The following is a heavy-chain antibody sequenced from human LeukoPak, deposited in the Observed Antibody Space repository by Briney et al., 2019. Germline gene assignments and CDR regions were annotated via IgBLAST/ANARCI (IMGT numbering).Heavy chain of an antibody. CDR2: MNPNSGNT. CDR3: ARGPPVAVAGTFDY. CDR1: GYTFTGYD. V-gene: IGHV1-8*01. D-gene: IGHD6-19*01. J-gene: IGHJ4*02. Sequence: ASVNVSCKASGYTFTGYDINWVRQATGQGLEWMGWMNPNSGNTGYAQKFQGRVTMTRNTSISTAYMELSSLRSEDTAVYYCARGPPVAVAGTFDYWGQGTLVTDSS.